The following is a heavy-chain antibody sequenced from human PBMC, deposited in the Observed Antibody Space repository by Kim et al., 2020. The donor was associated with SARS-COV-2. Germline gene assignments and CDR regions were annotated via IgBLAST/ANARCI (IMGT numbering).Heavy chain of an antibody. J-gene: IGHJ4*02. D-gene: IGHD5-18*01. Sequence: APKFQGRVTITAGESTSTAYMALSSLRSEDTAVYYCAGGRIQLWLFDYWGQGTLVTVSS. V-gene: IGHV1-69*01. CDR3: AGGRIQLWLFDY.